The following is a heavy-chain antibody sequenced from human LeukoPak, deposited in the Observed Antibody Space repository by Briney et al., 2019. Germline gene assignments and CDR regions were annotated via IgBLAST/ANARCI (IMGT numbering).Heavy chain of an antibody. V-gene: IGHV3-33*01. CDR3: ARDYYDSSGYYSAFDY. CDR1: GFIFSSYG. Sequence: GGSLRLSCAASGFIFSSYGMHWVRQAPGKGLEWVAVIWYDGSKKYYADSVKGRFTISRGNSKNTLYLQMNSLRVEDTAVYYCARDYYDSSGYYSAFDYWGQGTLVTVSS. CDR2: IWYDGSKK. D-gene: IGHD3-22*01. J-gene: IGHJ4*02.